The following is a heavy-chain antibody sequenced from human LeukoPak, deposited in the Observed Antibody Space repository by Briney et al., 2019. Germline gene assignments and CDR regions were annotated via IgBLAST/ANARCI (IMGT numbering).Heavy chain of an antibody. CDR3: ARDRVATSRHFDY. V-gene: IGHV3-7*04. CDR2: VKQDASEK. CDR1: GFTFSGYW. Sequence: PGGSLRLSCAASGFTFSGYWMSWVRQAPGKGLEWVTTVKQDASEKYYVDSVKGRFTISRDNGKNSLYLQMNSLRAEDTAVYYCARDRVATSRHFDYWGQGTLVTVSS. J-gene: IGHJ4*02. D-gene: IGHD5-12*01.